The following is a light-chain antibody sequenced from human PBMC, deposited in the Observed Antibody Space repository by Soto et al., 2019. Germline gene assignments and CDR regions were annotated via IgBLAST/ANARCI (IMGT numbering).Light chain of an antibody. J-gene: IGLJ3*02. CDR1: SSDVGAYNY. CDR2: EVN. CDR3: SSHAGSNNLV. Sequence: QSALTQPPSASGSPGQSVTISCTGTSSDVGAYNYVSWYQQHPGKAPKLMIYEVNKRPSGVPDRFSGSKSGNTASLTVSGLQAEDEAGYYCSSHAGSNNLVFGGGTKLTVL. V-gene: IGLV2-8*01.